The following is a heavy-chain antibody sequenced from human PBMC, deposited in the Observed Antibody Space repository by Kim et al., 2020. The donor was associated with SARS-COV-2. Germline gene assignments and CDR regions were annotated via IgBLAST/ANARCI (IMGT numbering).Heavy chain of an antibody. CDR3: AKGEGKSGWTHGLDV. Sequence: SVKVSCKASEDTFSNYAFSWVRQAPGQGLEWMGGIIPIFGAIKYAHEFQDRVTITADESTVTIYMELGSLRSDDTAIYFCAKGEGKSGWTHGLDVWGQGTVVAASS. D-gene: IGHD6-19*01. CDR1: EDTFSNYA. CDR2: IIPIFGAI. V-gene: IGHV1-69*13. J-gene: IGHJ3*01.